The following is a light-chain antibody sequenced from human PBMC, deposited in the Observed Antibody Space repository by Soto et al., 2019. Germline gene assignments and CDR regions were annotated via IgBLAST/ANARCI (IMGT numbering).Light chain of an antibody. CDR3: QHCDYLPI. J-gene: IGKJ3*01. CDR1: QDISSS. Sequence: DIQMTQSPSSLSASVGDRVTITRQASQDISSSLNWYQHKPGKAPKLLIYDASILEAGVPSRFSGSGSGTDFTLTISSLQPEDVATYYCQHCDYLPIFGPGTTVDFK. V-gene: IGKV1-33*01. CDR2: DAS.